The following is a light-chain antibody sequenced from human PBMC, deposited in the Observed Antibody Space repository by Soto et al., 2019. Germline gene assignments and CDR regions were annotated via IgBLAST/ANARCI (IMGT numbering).Light chain of an antibody. CDR2: EDN. V-gene: IGLV6-57*02. J-gene: IGLJ3*02. CDR1: GGRVGANY. Sequence: NFMLTQPHSVSESPGKTVTISCTGSGGRVGANYVQWYQQRPGSAPTTVIYEDNQRPSGVPDRFSASFDSSTTSASLTISGLRNEDDDDYASQSYDSVNVVFGGGTKLTVL. CDR3: QSYDSVNVV.